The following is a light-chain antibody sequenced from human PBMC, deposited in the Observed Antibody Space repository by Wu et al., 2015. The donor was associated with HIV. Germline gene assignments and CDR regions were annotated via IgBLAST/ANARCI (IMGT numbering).Light chain of an antibody. V-gene: IGKV1-5*03. J-gene: IGKJ1*01. Sequence: DIQMTQSPSTLSASVGDRVTMTCRASQSVSTWLAWYQQKPGKAPKLLISQASSLQGGVPLRFSGSGSGTEFTLTISSLQPDDFAIYYCQQYDTYWTFGQGTKV. CDR2: QAS. CDR1: QSVSTW. CDR3: QQYDTYWT.